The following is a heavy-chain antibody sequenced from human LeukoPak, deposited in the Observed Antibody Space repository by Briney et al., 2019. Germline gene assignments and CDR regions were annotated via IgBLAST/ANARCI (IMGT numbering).Heavy chain of an antibody. J-gene: IGHJ5*02. CDR2: MNPNSGNT. CDR3: ARGYYYDSSGYYSYNWFDP. CDR1: GYTFTSYD. D-gene: IGHD3-22*01. V-gene: IGHV1-8*01. Sequence: ASVKVSCKASGYTFTSYDINWVRQATGQGLEWMGWMNPNSGNTGYAQKFQGRVTMTRNTSISTAYMELSSLRSEDTAVYYCARGYYYDSSGYYSYNWFDPWGQGTLVTVS.